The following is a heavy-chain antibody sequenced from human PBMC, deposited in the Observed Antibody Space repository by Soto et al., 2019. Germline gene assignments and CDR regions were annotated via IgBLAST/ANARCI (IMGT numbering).Heavy chain of an antibody. CDR1: GFTFRDYA. J-gene: IGHJ4*02. CDR3: GKERRGSGWSVCNF. D-gene: IGHD6-19*01. CDR2: ISGSGDDG. Sequence: LSCKASGFTFRDYAMNWVRQAPGKGLEWVADISGSGDDGRYADSVNGQFTITRDNSSTTLFLQMNRLRVDDTAVYFCGKERRGSGWSVCNFWGQGTLVTVSS. V-gene: IGHV3-23*01.